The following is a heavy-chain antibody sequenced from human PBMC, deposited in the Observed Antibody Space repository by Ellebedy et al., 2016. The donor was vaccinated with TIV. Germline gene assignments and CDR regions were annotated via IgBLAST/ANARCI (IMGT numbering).Heavy chain of an antibody. D-gene: IGHD1-1*01. J-gene: IGHJ4*02. CDR3: ARDRIGDNWYTTFDH. V-gene: IGHV3-33*01. CDR1: GFTFKNFA. CDR2: IWFDGSDK. Sequence: GGSLRLXXAASGFTFKNFAMHWVRQAPGKGLEWVAVIWFDGSDKYYGDSVKGRFTISRDNYNNILYLQMNSLRAEDTALYYCARDRIGDNWYTTFDHWGQGTLVTVSS.